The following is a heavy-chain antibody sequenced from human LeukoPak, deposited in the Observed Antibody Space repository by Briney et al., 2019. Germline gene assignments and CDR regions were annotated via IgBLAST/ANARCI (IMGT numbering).Heavy chain of an antibody. J-gene: IGHJ4*02. Sequence: VSVKVSCKASGYTFTDYYVHWVRQAPGQGLEWMGWISPSSGGTNYAQKFQGRVTMTRDTSISTAYMELSSLRSDDTAVYYCARGWGFGSIDYWGQGTLVTVSS. CDR2: ISPSSGGT. D-gene: IGHD7-27*01. V-gene: IGHV1-2*02. CDR3: ARGWGFGSIDY. CDR1: GYTFTDYY.